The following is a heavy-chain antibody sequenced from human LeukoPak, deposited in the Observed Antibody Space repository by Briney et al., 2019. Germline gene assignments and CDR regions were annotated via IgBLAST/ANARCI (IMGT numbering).Heavy chain of an antibody. CDR1: GYTFTVYY. D-gene: IGHD1-14*01. CDR2: INPNSGGT. V-gene: IGHV1-2*02. CDR3: ARVDGIGTSGFDY. Sequence: ASVKVSCKASGYTFTVYYMHWVRQAPGQGLEWMGWINPNSGGTNYAQKFQGRVTMTRDTSISTAYMELSRLRSDDTAVYYCARVDGIGTSGFDYWGQGTLVTVSS. J-gene: IGHJ4*02.